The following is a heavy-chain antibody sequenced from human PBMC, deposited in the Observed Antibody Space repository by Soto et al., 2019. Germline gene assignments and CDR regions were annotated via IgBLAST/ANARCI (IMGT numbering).Heavy chain of an antibody. CDR1: GGSISSGGYY. CDR3: ARDYGSGYYSLFDY. V-gene: IGHV4-31*03. D-gene: IGHD3-3*01. CDR2: IYYSGST. J-gene: IGHJ4*02. Sequence: SETLSLTCTVSGGSISSGGYYWSWIRQHPGKGLEWIGYIYYSGSTYYNPSLKSRVTISVDTSKNQFSLKLSSVTAADTAVYYCARDYGSGYYSLFDYWGQGTLVTVSS.